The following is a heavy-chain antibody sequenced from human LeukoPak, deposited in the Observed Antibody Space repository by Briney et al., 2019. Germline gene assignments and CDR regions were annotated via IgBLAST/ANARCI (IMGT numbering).Heavy chain of an antibody. CDR1: GDSVSNNSAT. D-gene: IGHD5/OR15-5a*01. Sequence: SQTLSLTCAISGDSVSNNSATWNWIRQSPSRGLEWLGRTYYRSKWSTDYAVSVKSRITISPDTSKNQFSLQLNSVTPEDTAVYYCARGSTTKFPYWGQGPLVTVFS. J-gene: IGHJ4*02. CDR3: ARGSTTKFPY. CDR2: TYYRSKWST. V-gene: IGHV6-1*01.